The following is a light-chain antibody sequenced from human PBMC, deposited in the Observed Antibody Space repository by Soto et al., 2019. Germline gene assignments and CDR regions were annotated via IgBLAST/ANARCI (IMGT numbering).Light chain of an antibody. J-gene: IGLJ1*01. CDR1: SSNIGSKT. Sequence: QSALTQPPSASGTPGQRVPISCSGSSSNIGSKTVNWYQQLPGTVPKLLIYNSYQRPSGVPDRFSGSKSGTSASLAISGLQSEDEADYYCAAWDASLNGYVFGAGTKVTVL. V-gene: IGLV1-44*01. CDR3: AAWDASLNGYV. CDR2: NSY.